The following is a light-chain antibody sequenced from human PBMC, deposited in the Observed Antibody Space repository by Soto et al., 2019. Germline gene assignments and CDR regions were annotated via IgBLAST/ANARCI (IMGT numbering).Light chain of an antibody. J-gene: IGKJ1*01. CDR3: QQSYSTWT. Sequence: DIRMTQSPSSLSASVGDRVIITCRASQSIGNFLNWYQQKPGSAPKLLIYAASNLRSGVPSRFSGGGSGTDFTLAISSLQPEDFAVYDCQQSYSTWTFGQGTKVDIK. CDR2: AAS. CDR1: QSIGNF. V-gene: IGKV1-39*01.